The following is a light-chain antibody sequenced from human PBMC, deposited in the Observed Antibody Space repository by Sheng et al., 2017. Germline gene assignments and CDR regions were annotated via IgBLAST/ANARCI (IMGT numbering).Light chain of an antibody. CDR3: NSRDIGGKQV. CDR2: ATN. V-gene: IGLV3-19*01. J-gene: IGLJ1*01. Sequence: SSELTQDPAVSVALGQTVRITCQGDSLRHYYASWYQQKPGQAPVLVIFATNTRPSGIPDRFSGSSSGNTASLIITGAQAEDEADYYCNSRDIGGKQVFATGTKVTVL. CDR1: SLRHYY.